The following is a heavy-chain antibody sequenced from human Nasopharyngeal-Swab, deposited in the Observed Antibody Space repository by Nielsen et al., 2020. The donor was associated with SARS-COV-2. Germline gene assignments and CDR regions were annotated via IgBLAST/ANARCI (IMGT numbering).Heavy chain of an antibody. CDR3: ARDLSGSIDY. J-gene: IGHJ4*02. Sequence: GGSLRLSCAASGFAFGSYGMHWVRQAPGKGLEWVAILWHDGSKEYCADSLKDRFTISRDNSKNTLYLQMNSLRAEDTAVYFCARDLSGSIDYWGQGTLVTVSS. CDR2: LWHDGSKE. V-gene: IGHV3-33*01. D-gene: IGHD3-10*01. CDR1: GFAFGSYG.